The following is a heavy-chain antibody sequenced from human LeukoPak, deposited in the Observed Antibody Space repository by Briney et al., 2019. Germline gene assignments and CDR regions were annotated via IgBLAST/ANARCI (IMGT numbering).Heavy chain of an antibody. CDR3: ARGDSYYGSGSYHYYYYYMDV. V-gene: IGHV1-2*02. D-gene: IGHD3-10*01. Sequence: VASVKVSCKASGYTFSGYYMHWVRQAPGQGLEWMGWINPNSGGTNYAQKFQGRVTMTRDTSISTAYMELSRLRSDDTAVYYCARGDSYYGSGSYHYYYYYMDVWGKGTTVTISS. CDR1: GYTFSGYY. J-gene: IGHJ6*03. CDR2: INPNSGGT.